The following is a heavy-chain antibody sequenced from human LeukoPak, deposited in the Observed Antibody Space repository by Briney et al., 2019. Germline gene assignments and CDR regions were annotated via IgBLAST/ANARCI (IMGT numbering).Heavy chain of an antibody. CDR3: AKESGKFDY. V-gene: IGHV3-43*02. Sequence: GGSLTLSCVAAALNFDDSAMHWVRQAPGKGLEWVSLISADGGSTFSADSVKGRFSISRDNSKNSLYLQMNSLRSEDTAMYYCAKESGKFDYWGQGTLVAVSS. CDR2: ISADGGST. J-gene: IGHJ4*02. CDR1: ALNFDDSA.